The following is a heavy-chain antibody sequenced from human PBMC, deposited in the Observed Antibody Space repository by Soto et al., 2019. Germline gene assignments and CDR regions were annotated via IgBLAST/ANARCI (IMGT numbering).Heavy chain of an antibody. J-gene: IGHJ4*02. CDR2: IWYDGSNK. Sequence: QVQLVESGGGVVQPGRSLRLSCAASGFTFSSYGMHWVRQAPGKGLEWVAVIWYDGSNKYYADSVKGRFTISRDNSKNTLYLQMNSLRAEDTAVYYCAREVLWFGESYPQLDYWGQGTLVTVSS. V-gene: IGHV3-33*01. CDR1: GFTFSSYG. D-gene: IGHD3-10*01. CDR3: AREVLWFGESYPQLDY.